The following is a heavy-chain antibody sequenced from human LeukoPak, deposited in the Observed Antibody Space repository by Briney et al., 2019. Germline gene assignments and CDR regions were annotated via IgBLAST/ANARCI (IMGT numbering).Heavy chain of an antibody. CDR1: GVTVSNTY. Sequence: GGSLRLSCAASGVTVSNTYMSWVRQAPGKGLEWVSYISSSGSTIYYADSVKGRFTISRDSAKNSLYLQMNSLRAEDTAVYYCARGSPLANPFDYWGQGTLVTVSS. CDR2: ISSSGSTI. V-gene: IGHV3-11*04. J-gene: IGHJ4*02. D-gene: IGHD1-14*01. CDR3: ARGSPLANPFDY.